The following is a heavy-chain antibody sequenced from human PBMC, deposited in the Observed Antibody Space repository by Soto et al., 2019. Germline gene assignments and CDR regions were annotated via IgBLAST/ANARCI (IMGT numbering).Heavy chain of an antibody. V-gene: IGHV4-59*01. CDR3: ARIRQDQWLVRGSRSEWFDP. J-gene: IGHJ5*02. CDR2: IYYSGST. CDR1: GGSISSYY. Sequence: QVQLQESGPGLVKPSETLSLTCTVSGGSISSYYWSWIRQPPGKGLEWIGYIYYSGSTNYNPSLKSRVTISVDTSKNQFSLKLSSVTAADTAVYYCARIRQDQWLVRGSRSEWFDPWGQGTLVTVSS. D-gene: IGHD6-19*01.